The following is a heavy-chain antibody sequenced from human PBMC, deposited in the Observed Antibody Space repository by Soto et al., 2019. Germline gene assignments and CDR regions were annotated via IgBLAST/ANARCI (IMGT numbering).Heavy chain of an antibody. CDR3: ARGGSGYYFY. J-gene: IGHJ4*02. V-gene: IGHV4-61*01. CDR2: IYYSGST. Sequence: QVQLQESGPGLVKPSETLSLTCTVSGGSVSSGSYYWSWIRQPPGKGLEWIGYIYYSGSTNYNPSLKSRVTISVDTSKNQFSLKLSSVTAADTAVYYCARGGSGYYFYWGQGTLVTVSS. CDR1: GGSVSSGSYY. D-gene: IGHD3-22*01.